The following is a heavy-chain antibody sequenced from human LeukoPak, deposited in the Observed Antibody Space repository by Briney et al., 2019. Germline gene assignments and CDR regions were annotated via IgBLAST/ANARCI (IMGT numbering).Heavy chain of an antibody. D-gene: IGHD3-3*01. Sequence: SETLSLTCAVSGGSISSYYWSWIRQPPGKGLEWIGYIYYSGSTNYNPSLKSRVTISVDTSKNQFSLKLSSVTAADTAVYYCASGRITIFGVVPDLYGMDVWGQGTTVTVSS. CDR1: GGSISSYY. J-gene: IGHJ6*02. CDR3: ASGRITIFGVVPDLYGMDV. V-gene: IGHV4-59*01. CDR2: IYYSGST.